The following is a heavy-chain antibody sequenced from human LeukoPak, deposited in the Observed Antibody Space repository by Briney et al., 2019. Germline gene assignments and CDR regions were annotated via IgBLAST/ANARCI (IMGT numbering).Heavy chain of an antibody. CDR2: IYYSGST. Sequence: PSETLSLTCTVSGGSISSSSYYWDWIRQPPGKGLESIGTIYYSGSTYYNPSFKSRVTISVDTLKNQFSLKMSSVTAADTAVYYCARHRGGSSEFDYWGQGTLVTVSS. J-gene: IGHJ4*02. D-gene: IGHD6-6*01. V-gene: IGHV4-39*01. CDR1: GGSISSSSYY. CDR3: ARHRGGSSEFDY.